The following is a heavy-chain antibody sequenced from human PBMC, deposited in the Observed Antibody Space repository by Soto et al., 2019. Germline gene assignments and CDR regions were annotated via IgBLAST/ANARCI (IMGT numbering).Heavy chain of an antibody. CDR3: SSRIVVATGWFDP. D-gene: IGHD3-22*01. Sequence: SVKVSCNAFGGTFISYAISCVRQAPGQGLEWMGGIIPIFGTANYAQKFQVRVTITTDKSTSTTYIALSILRSEDAAVDYCSSRIVVATGWFDPWGQRTQVTVSS. CDR2: IIPIFGTA. J-gene: IGHJ5*02. CDR1: GGTFISYA. V-gene: IGHV1-69*05.